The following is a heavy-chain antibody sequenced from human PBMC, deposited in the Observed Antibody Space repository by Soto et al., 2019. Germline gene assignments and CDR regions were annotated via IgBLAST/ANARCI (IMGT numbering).Heavy chain of an antibody. CDR2: ISGYNGDT. CDR1: GYSFTAFG. CDR3: ARAEAYRSSWYAMDV. D-gene: IGHD6-13*01. Sequence: QVQLVQSGAEVKKPGASVKVSCKATGYSFTAFGLIWVRQAPGQGLEWMGWISGYNGDTNYAQNLQGRVTMTTDTSTSTVSMELRSLKSDDTAVYYCARAEAYRSSWYAMDVWGQGT. V-gene: IGHV1-18*01. J-gene: IGHJ6*02.